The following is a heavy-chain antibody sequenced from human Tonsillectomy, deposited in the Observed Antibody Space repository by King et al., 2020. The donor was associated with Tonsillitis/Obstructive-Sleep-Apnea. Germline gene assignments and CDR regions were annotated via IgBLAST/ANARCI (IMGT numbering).Heavy chain of an antibody. V-gene: IGHV3-7*01. CDR2: INQDGGDQ. CDR3: ARDVGWFDP. CDR1: GFTFSNYG. J-gene: IGHJ5*02. Sequence: VQLVESGGGLVQPGGSLRLSCAASGFTFSNYGMTWVRQAPGKGLEWVANINQDGGDQYYVDSVKGRLTISSDNANNSLYLQLNSVRAKDTALYYCARDVGWFDPWGQGTLVTVSS.